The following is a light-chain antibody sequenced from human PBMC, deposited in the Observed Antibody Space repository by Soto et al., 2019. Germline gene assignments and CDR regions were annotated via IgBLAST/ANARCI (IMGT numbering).Light chain of an antibody. V-gene: IGKV1-13*02. CDR1: QGISSA. Sequence: AIQLTQSPSSLSASVGDRVTITCRTSQGISSALAWYQQKPGKAPKLLIYDASSLESGVPSRFSGSGSGTDFTLTISSLQPEDFAAYYCQQFNSYPRTFGQGTRLEIK. CDR3: QQFNSYPRT. J-gene: IGKJ5*01. CDR2: DAS.